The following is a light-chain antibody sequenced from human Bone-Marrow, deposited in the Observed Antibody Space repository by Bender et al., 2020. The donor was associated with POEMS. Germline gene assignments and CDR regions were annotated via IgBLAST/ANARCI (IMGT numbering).Light chain of an antibody. CDR1: SSQLGSYP. CDR3: ATWDDSVNGWV. Sequence: QSVLTQPPSASGTPGQRVTISCSGSSSQLGSYPVNWYQQLPGAAPKLAIFNNSQRPSGVPDRFSGSNSGTSASLAISGRLSDDEADFYCATWDDSVNGWVFGGGTKLTVL. J-gene: IGLJ3*02. V-gene: IGLV1-44*01. CDR2: NNS.